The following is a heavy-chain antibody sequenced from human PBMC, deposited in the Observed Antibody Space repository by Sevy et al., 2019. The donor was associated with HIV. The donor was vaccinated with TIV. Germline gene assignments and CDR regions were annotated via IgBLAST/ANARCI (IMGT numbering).Heavy chain of an antibody. D-gene: IGHD1-26*01. CDR2: IKQDGSEN. V-gene: IGHV3-7*01. CDR1: EFTFSAYW. Sequence: GGSLRLSCAASEFTFSAYWMTWIRQAPGKGLEWVANIKQDGSENYYGDSVNGRFTISRDNAKNSLYLQMNSLRVEDTAVYYCAGGGALDYWGQGTLVTVSS. J-gene: IGHJ4*02. CDR3: AGGGALDY.